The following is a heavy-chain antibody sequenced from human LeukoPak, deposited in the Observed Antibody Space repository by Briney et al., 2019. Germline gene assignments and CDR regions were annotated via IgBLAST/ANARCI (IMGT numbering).Heavy chain of an antibody. V-gene: IGHV3-30*04. Sequence: PGGSLRLSCAASGFTFSSYAMHWVRQAPGKGLEWVAVISYDGSNKYYADSVKGRFTISRDNSKNTLYLQMNSLRAEDTAVYYCAKGGGYGNYYGMDVWGQGTTVTVSS. D-gene: IGHD2-15*01. CDR3: AKGGGYGNYYGMDV. CDR1: GFTFSSYA. CDR2: ISYDGSNK. J-gene: IGHJ6*02.